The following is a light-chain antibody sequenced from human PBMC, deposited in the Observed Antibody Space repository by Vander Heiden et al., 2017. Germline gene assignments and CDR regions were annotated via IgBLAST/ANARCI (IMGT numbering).Light chain of an antibody. V-gene: IGKV1-39*01. Sequence: DIQMTQSPSSLSASVGDRVTITCRASQSISSYLNWYQQKPGKAPKLLIYAASSLQRGVPSRFSGSGSGTDFTLTISSLQPEDFATYYCQQSYSNPRMYTFGQGTKLEIK. CDR2: AAS. CDR1: QSISSY. CDR3: QQSYSNPRMYT. J-gene: IGKJ2*01.